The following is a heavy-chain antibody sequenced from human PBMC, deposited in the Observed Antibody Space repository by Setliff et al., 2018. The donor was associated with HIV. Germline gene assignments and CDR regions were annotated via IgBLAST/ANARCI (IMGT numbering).Heavy chain of an antibody. CDR2: ISAGGGST. J-gene: IGHJ4*02. CDR3: AKVGA. V-gene: IGHV3-23*01. Sequence: GGSLRLSCAASGFAFSFYAMSWVRQAPGKGLEWVSTISAGGGSTYYADSVKGRFTISRDNSKNTLSLQMNSLRAEDTAVHYCAKVGAWGQGTLVTVSS. CDR1: GFAFSFYA.